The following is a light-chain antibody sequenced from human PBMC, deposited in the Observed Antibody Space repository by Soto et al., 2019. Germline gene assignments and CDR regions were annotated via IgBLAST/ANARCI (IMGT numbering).Light chain of an antibody. Sequence: DIQLTQSPSTLSASIGDRVVITCRASQTIDRWLAWYQQRPGLAPRLLIYDASTLESGVPSRFSGSGSEPEFTLTISSLKPDDFATYHCQQYEGNPTFGQGTNVEVK. CDR2: DAS. J-gene: IGKJ1*01. V-gene: IGKV1-5*01. CDR3: QQYEGNPT. CDR1: QTIDRW.